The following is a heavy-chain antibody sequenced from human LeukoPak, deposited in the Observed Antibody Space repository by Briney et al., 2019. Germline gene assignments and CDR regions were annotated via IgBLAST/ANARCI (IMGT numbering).Heavy chain of an antibody. CDR3: ARDDCSGGSCYSEYFDY. D-gene: IGHD2-15*01. CDR2: INPNSGGT. V-gene: IGHV1-2*02. Sequence: GASVKVSFKASGYTFTGYYMHWVRQAPGQGLEWMGWINPNSGGTNYAQKFQGRVTMTRDTSISTAYMELSRLRSDDTAVYYCARDDCSGGSCYSEYFDYWGQGTLVTVSS. CDR1: GYTFTGYY. J-gene: IGHJ4*02.